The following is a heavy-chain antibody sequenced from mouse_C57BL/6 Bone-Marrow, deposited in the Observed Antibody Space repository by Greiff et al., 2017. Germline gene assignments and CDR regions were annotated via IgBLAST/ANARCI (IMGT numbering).Heavy chain of an antibody. CDR1: GYTFTDYN. CDR3: VRGITTGVARNYYAMYY. D-gene: IGHD1-1*01. Sequence: EVQLQQSGPELVKPGASVKMSCKASGYTFTDYNMHWVKQSHGKSLEWIGYINPNNGGTSYNQKFKGKATLTVNKSSSTAYMERRGLTSEDSAVYNCVRGITTGVARNYYAMYYWGQGNSVTVSS. CDR2: INPNNGGT. J-gene: IGHJ4*01. V-gene: IGHV1-22*01.